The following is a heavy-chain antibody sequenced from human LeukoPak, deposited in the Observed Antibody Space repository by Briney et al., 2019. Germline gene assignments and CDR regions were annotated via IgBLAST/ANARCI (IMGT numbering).Heavy chain of an antibody. V-gene: IGHV4-39*01. CDR1: GASISGSGYY. CDR2: IYYSGNT. D-gene: IGHD1-26*01. J-gene: IGHJ4*02. Sequence: SETLSLTCTVSGASISGSGYYFGWIGQPPGKGLERIGNIYYSGNTYYNASLESRVTISVDTSKNEFSLRLNSVTAADTAMYYCAKSGGYGLIDYWGQGTLVTVSS. CDR3: AKSGGYGLIDY.